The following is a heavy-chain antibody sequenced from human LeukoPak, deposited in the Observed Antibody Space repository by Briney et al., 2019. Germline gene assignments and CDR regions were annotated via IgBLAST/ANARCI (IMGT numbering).Heavy chain of an antibody. CDR1: GFTVSSNY. CDR3: ARTYGDYVYILGY. J-gene: IGHJ4*02. CDR2: IYSGGST. V-gene: IGHV3-53*01. Sequence: GGSLRLSCAASGFTVSSNYMSWVRQAPGQGLERVSVIYSGGSTYYADSVKGRFTISRDISKNTVYLQMNSLRAEDTAVYYCARTYGDYVYILGYWGQGTLVTASS. D-gene: IGHD4-17*01.